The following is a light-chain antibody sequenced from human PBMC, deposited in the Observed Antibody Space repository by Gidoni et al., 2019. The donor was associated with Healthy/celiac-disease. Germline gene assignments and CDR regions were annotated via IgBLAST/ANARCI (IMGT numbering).Light chain of an antibody. V-gene: IGKV3-11*01. CDR3: QQRSNWPPRIT. J-gene: IGKJ5*01. CDR2: DAS. CDR1: QSVSSY. Sequence: ELVLTQSPATLSLSPGERATLSCRASQSVSSYLAWYHQQPGQAPRLLIYDASNRATGIPARFSGSGSGTDFTLTISSREPEDFAVYYGQQRSNWPPRITFGQETRLEIK.